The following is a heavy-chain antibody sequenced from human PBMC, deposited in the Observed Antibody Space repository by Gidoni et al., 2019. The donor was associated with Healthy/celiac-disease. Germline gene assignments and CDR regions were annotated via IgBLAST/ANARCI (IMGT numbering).Heavy chain of an antibody. V-gene: IGHV3-30*18. Sequence: QVQLVESGGGVVQPGRSLRLSCAASGFTFSSYGMHWVRQAPDKGLEWVAVISYDGSNKYYADSVKGRFTISRDNSKNTLYLQMNSLRAEDTAVYYCAKDGGVIAVAGYFDYWGQGTLVTVSS. CDR1: GFTFSSYG. D-gene: IGHD6-19*01. CDR2: ISYDGSNK. CDR3: AKDGGVIAVAGYFDY. J-gene: IGHJ4*02.